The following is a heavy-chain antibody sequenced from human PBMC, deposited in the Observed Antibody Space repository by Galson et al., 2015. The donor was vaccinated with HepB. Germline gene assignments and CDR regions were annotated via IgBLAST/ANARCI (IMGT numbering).Heavy chain of an antibody. CDR3: ARDPGGENYFDY. Sequence: SLRLSCAASAFTFMSYGIHWVRQAPGKGLEWVAVVWYDGSDKHYADSVKGRFTISRDNSNKTEFLQMDSLRAEDPAVYDCARDPGGENYFDYWGQGTLVTVSS. D-gene: IGHD3-16*01. J-gene: IGHJ4*02. CDR1: AFTFMSYG. CDR2: VWYDGSDK. V-gene: IGHV3-33*01.